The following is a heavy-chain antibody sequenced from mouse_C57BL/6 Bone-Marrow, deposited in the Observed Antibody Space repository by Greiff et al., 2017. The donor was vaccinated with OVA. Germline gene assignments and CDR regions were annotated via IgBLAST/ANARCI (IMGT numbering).Heavy chain of an antibody. Sequence: VQLQQSVAELVRPGASVKLSCTASGFNIKNTYMHWVKQRPEQGLEWIGRIDTANGNTKYAPKFQGKATITADTSSNTAYLQLSSLTSEDTAIYYCASPITTVVAPYYFDYWGQGTTLTVSS. J-gene: IGHJ2*01. V-gene: IGHV14-3*01. D-gene: IGHD1-1*01. CDR1: GFNIKNTY. CDR2: IDTANGNT. CDR3: ASPITTVVAPYYFDY.